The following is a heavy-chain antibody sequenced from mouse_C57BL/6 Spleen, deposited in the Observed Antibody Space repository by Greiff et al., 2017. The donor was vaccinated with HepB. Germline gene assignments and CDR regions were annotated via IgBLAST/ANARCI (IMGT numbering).Heavy chain of an antibody. CDR2: IWSGGST. V-gene: IGHV2-2*01. D-gene: IGHD1-1*01. Sequence: QVQLKDSGPGLVQPSQSLSITCTVSGFSLTSYGVHWVRQSPGKGLEWLGVIWSGGSTDYNAACISRLSISKDNSKSQVFFKMNSLQADDTAIYYCARKGDYYGISFAYWGQGTLVTVSA. J-gene: IGHJ3*01. CDR3: ARKGDYYGISFAY. CDR1: GFSLTSYG.